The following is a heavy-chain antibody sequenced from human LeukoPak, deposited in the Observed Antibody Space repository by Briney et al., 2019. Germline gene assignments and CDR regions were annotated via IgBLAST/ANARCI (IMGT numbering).Heavy chain of an antibody. D-gene: IGHD3-10*01. CDR3: ARVPGVYYYYGMDV. Sequence: SETLSLTCAVSGGSISSSNWWSWVRQPPGKGLEWIGEIYHSGSTNYNPSLKSRVTISVDKSKNQFSLKLSSVTAADTAVYYCARVPGVYYYYGMDVWGQGTTVTVSS. CDR1: GGSISSSNW. V-gene: IGHV4-4*02. CDR2: IYHSGST. J-gene: IGHJ6*02.